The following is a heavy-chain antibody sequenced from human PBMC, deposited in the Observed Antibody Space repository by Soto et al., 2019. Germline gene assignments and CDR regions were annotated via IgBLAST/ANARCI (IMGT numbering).Heavy chain of an antibody. CDR1: GGTFSRYG. CDR3: ASQTGTTGNYYYGMDV. V-gene: IGHV1-69*12. CDR2: IIPIFGTA. J-gene: IGHJ6*02. Sequence: QVQLVQSGAEVKKPGSSVKVSCKASGGTFSRYGISWVRQAPGQGLEWMGGIIPIFGTANYARKFQGRVTITADESTSTAYMELSSLRSEDTAVYYCASQTGTTGNYYYGMDVWGQGTTVTVSS. D-gene: IGHD1-1*01.